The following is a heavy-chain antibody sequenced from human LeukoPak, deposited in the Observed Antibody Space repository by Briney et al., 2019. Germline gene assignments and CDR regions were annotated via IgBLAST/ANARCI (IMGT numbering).Heavy chain of an antibody. Sequence: GGSLRLSCAASGFTFSNYWMHWVRQAPGKGLVWVSRINSDGSSTTSADSVKGRFTISRDNAKNTLYLQMNSLRAEDTAVYYCAKGGATVIDYWGRGTLATVSS. D-gene: IGHD4-17*01. V-gene: IGHV3-74*01. J-gene: IGHJ4*02. CDR3: AKGGATVIDY. CDR2: INSDGSST. CDR1: GFTFSNYW.